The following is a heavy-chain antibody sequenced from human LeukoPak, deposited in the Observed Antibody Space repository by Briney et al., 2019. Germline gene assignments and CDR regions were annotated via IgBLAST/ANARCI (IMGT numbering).Heavy chain of an antibody. Sequence: PSETLSLTCAVYGGSFSGYYWSWLRQLPGKGLEWIGEINHSGSTNYNPSLKSRVTISVDTSKNQFSLKLSSVTAADTAVYYCARVRLLWYYYYYGMNVWGQGTTVTVSS. V-gene: IGHV4-34*01. CDR3: ARVRLLWYYYYYGMNV. CDR1: GGSFSGYY. CDR2: INHSGST. D-gene: IGHD3-3*01. J-gene: IGHJ6*02.